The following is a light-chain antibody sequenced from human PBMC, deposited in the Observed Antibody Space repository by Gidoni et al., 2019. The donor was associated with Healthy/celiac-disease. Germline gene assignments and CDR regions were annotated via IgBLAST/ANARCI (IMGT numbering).Light chain of an antibody. V-gene: IGKV1-33*01. CDR1: QDISNY. CDR3: QQYDNLPRT. Sequence: DIQMTQSPSSLSASVGDRVTITRQASQDISNYLNWYQQKPGKAPKLLIYDASNLETGVPSRFSGSGSGTDFTFTNSSLQPEDIATYYCQQYDNLPRTFGQGTKVEIK. CDR2: DAS. J-gene: IGKJ1*01.